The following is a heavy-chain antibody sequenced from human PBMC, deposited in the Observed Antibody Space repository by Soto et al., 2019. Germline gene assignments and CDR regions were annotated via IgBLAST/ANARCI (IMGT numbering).Heavy chain of an antibody. CDR3: ARGHEFGGNSDAYGI. J-gene: IGHJ3*02. D-gene: IGHD3-10*01. V-gene: IGHV1-69*12. CDR1: GGNFRSES. Sequence: QVQLVQSGAEVKKPGSSVKVSCKASGGNFRSESINWVRQAPGQGLEWMCGIIPFFATSAYAQKFQGRLTITADESTTTAYMELTSLRSQDTAVYYCARGHEFGGNSDAYGIWGQGTMVSVSS. CDR2: IIPFFATS.